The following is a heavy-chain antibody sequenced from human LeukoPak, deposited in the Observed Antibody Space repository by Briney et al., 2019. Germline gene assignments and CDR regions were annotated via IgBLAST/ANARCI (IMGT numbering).Heavy chain of an antibody. CDR2: IYYSGST. CDR1: GGSISSSSYY. D-gene: IGHD3-16*01. V-gene: IGHV4-39*07. Sequence: SETLSLTCTVSGGSISSSSYYWGWIRQPPGKGLEWIGSIYYSGSTYYNPSLKSRVTISVDPSKNQFSLKLSSVTAADTAVYYCARETSQKGAHYMDVWGKGTTVTISS. CDR3: ARETSQKGAHYMDV. J-gene: IGHJ6*03.